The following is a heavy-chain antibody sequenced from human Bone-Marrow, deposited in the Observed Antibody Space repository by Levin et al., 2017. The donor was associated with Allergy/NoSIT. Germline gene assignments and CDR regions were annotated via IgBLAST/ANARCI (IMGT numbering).Heavy chain of an antibody. CDR2: ISSSGSTI. D-gene: IGHD3-10*01. V-gene: IGHV3-11*01. Sequence: GGSLRLSCAASGFTFSDYYMSWIRQAPGKGLEWVSYISSSGSTIYYADSVKGRFTISRDNAKNSLYLQMNSLRAEDTAVYYCARDSRITMVRGVTYYDYGMDVWGQGTTVTVSS. CDR3: ARDSRITMVRGVTYYDYGMDV. CDR1: GFTFSDYY. J-gene: IGHJ6*02.